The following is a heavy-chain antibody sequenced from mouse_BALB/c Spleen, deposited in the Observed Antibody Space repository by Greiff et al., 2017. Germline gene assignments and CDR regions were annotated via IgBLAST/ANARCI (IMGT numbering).Heavy chain of an antibody. CDR1: GYSITSDYA. CDR3: ARSYYGYGWFAY. V-gene: IGHV3-2*02. Sequence: EVKLVESGPGLVKPSQSLSLTCTVTGYSITSDYAWNWIRQFPGNKLEWMGYISYSGSTSYNPSLKSRISITRDTSKNQFFLQLNSVTTEDTATYYCARSYYGYGWFAYWGQGTLVTVSA. D-gene: IGHD1-2*01. J-gene: IGHJ3*01. CDR2: ISYSGST.